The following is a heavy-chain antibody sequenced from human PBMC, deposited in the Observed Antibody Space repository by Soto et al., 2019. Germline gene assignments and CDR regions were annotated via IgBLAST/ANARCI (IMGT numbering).Heavy chain of an antibody. CDR3: ARGGVY. CDR2: ISGSGSTI. Sequence: GGSLRVSCEATGFTFSSHEVNWIRQTPGKRLEWIAKISGSGSTINYADSVKGRFTISRDNVQRTLHLQMDSLRVEDTGVYYCARGGVYWGRGTLVTVSS. J-gene: IGHJ1*01. CDR1: GFTFSSHE. D-gene: IGHD2-8*01. V-gene: IGHV3-48*03.